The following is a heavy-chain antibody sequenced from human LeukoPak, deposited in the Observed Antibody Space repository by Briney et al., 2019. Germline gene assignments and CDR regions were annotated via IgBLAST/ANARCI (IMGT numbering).Heavy chain of an antibody. CDR2: INPSGGST. V-gene: IGHV1-46*01. J-gene: IGHJ6*03. D-gene: IGHD5-18*01. CDR1: GYTFTSYY. Sequence: ASVKVSCKASGYTFTSYYMHWVRQAPGQGLEWMGIINPSGGSTSYAQKFQGRVTMTRDMSTSTVYMELSSLRSEDTAVYYCAKEKDGRGYSYGRLYYYYYYMDVWGKGTTVTISS. CDR3: AKEKDGRGYSYGRLYYYYYYMDV.